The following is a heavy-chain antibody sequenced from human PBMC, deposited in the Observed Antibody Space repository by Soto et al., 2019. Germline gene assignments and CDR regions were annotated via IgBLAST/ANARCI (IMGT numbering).Heavy chain of an antibody. CDR1: GFTFSSYS. Sequence: GGSLRLSCAASGFTFSSYSMNWVRQAPGKGLEWVSSISSSSSYIYYADSEKGRFTISRDNAKNSLYLQMNSLRAEDTAVYYCARETIAAESPNWFDPWGQGTLVTVSS. D-gene: IGHD6-13*01. J-gene: IGHJ5*02. CDR2: ISSSSSYI. CDR3: ARETIAAESPNWFDP. V-gene: IGHV3-21*01.